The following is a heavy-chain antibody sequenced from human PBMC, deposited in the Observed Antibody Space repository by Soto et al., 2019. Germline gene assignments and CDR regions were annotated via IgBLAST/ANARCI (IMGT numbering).Heavy chain of an antibody. D-gene: IGHD3-3*01. V-gene: IGHV5-51*01. J-gene: IGHJ6*02. CDR1: GYSFTSYW. CDR3: ARVRDYDFWSGYYPSHYYYYGMDV. CDR2: IYPGDSDT. Sequence: ESLKISCKGSGYSFTSYWIGWVRQMPGKGLEWMGIIYPGDSDTRYSPSFQGQVTISADKSISTAYLQWSSLKASDTAMYYCARVRDYDFWSGYYPSHYYYYGMDVWGQGTTVTVSS.